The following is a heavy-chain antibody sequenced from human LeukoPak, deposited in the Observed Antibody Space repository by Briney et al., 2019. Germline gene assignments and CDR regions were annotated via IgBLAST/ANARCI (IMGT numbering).Heavy chain of an antibody. CDR3: ARVEELPNYYFDY. CDR2: INPNSGGT. J-gene: IGHJ4*02. Sequence: ASVKVSCKASGYTFTGYYMHWVRQAPGQGLEWMGWINPNSGGTNYAQKFQGRVTMTRDTSISTAYMELSRLRSDDTAVYYCARVEELPNYYFDYWGQGTLVTVSS. D-gene: IGHD1-26*01. V-gene: IGHV1-2*02. CDR1: GYTFTGYY.